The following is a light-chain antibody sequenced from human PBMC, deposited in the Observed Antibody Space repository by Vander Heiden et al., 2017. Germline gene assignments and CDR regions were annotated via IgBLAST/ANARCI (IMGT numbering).Light chain of an antibody. Sequence: QSAQTQPASLSGSPGQSITMSCTGTSSDVCDNHYVACFQQHPGRAPKLMIYDINNRPSGVSNRFSGSKSGNTASLTISGLQAEDEADYYCTSYSTSNTWLFGGGTKLTVL. CDR2: DIN. J-gene: IGLJ3*02. V-gene: IGLV2-14*01. CDR1: SSDVCDNHY. CDR3: TSYSTSNTWL.